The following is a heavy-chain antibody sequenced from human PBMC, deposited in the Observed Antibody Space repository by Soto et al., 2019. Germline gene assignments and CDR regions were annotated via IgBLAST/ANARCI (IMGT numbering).Heavy chain of an antibody. D-gene: IGHD3-10*01. Sequence: GSLRLSCAASGFTFTNAWINWVRQAPGKGLEWVGRIKSKIDGGTTDFAAPVKGRFAISRDDSKNMVYLQMNSLKTEDTAIYYCTTDSYITMVIVRFDYWGLGTLVTVSS. CDR3: TTDSYITMVIVRFDY. CDR2: IKSKIDGGTT. CDR1: GFTFTNAW. V-gene: IGHV3-15*07. J-gene: IGHJ4*01.